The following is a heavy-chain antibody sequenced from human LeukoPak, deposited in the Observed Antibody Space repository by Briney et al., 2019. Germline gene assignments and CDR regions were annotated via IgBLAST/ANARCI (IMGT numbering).Heavy chain of an antibody. CDR3: ARQNIGRDGYRGAFDI. CDR2: ISNIGGST. V-gene: IGHV3-64*01. D-gene: IGHD5-24*01. Sequence: QPGGSLRLSCAASGFTFSSYAMHWVRQAPGKGLEYVSAISNIGGSTYYANSVKGRFTISRDNSKNTLYFQMGSLRAEDMAVYYCARQNIGRDGYRGAFDIWGQGTMVTVSS. J-gene: IGHJ3*02. CDR1: GFTFSSYA.